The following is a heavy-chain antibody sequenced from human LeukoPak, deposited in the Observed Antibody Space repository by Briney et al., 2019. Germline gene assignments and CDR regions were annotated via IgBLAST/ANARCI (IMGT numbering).Heavy chain of an antibody. CDR1: GFTFRNYA. CDR3: AKWGAAGTVY. Sequence: GGSLRLSCAGSGFTFRNYAMHWVRQAPGKGLEWVAVIFSDGSNQYYADSVKGRFTISRDNSKNTLYLQMNSLRAEDTAVYYCAKWGAAGTVYWGQGTLVTVSS. J-gene: IGHJ4*02. D-gene: IGHD6-13*01. V-gene: IGHV3-30-3*02. CDR2: IFSDGSNQ.